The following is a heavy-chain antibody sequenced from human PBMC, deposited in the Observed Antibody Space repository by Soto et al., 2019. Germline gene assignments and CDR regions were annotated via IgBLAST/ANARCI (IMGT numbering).Heavy chain of an antibody. Sequence: EVQLLESGGGLVQPGGSLRLSCAASGFTFSSYAMSWVRQAPGKGLEWVSAISGSGGSTYYADSVKGRFTISRDNSKNTLYLQMNSLRAEDTAVYYCAKDLGFAIFGVGDAFDIWGQGTMVTVSS. V-gene: IGHV3-23*01. J-gene: IGHJ3*02. D-gene: IGHD3-3*01. CDR3: AKDLGFAIFGVGDAFDI. CDR2: ISGSGGST. CDR1: GFTFSSYA.